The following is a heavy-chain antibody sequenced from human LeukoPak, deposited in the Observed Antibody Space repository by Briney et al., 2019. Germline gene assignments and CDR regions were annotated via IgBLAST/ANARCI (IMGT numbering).Heavy chain of an antibody. CDR2: TYYRSKRYN. CDR1: GDIVSGNNAA. D-gene: IGHD1-26*01. Sequence: SQTLSLTCAISGDIVSGNNAAWNWIRQSPSRGLEWLGRTYYRSKRYNDYAVSGKSRITINPDTSKNQFSLQLNAVTPEDTAVYYCARGSGTYGLFDYWGQGTLVTVSS. CDR3: ARGSGTYGLFDY. J-gene: IGHJ4*02. V-gene: IGHV6-1*01.